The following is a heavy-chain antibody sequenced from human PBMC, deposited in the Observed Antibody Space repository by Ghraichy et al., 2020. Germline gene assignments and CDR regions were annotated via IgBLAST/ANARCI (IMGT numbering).Heavy chain of an antibody. D-gene: IGHD1-7*01. CDR2: IYYSGST. V-gene: IGHV4-39*01. J-gene: IGHJ4*02. CDR3: ARRGNWNYDLDY. Sequence: SETLSLTCTVSGGSISSSSYYWGWIRQPPGKGLEWIGSIYYSGSTYYNPSLKSRVTISVDTSKNQFSLKLSSVTAADTAVYYCARRGNWNYDLDYWGQGTLVTVSS. CDR1: GGSISSSSYY.